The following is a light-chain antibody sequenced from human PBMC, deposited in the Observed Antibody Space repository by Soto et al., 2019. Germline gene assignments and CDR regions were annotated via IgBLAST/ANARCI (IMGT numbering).Light chain of an antibody. Sequence: IQLTQSPSSLSASVGDRVTIACRASESISDYLNWYQHKPGKAPKVLVYSASTLRGGVPSRFSGTGSGTEFTLTISSLQPEDVATYYCQQTFSNLLSFGGGTKVEIK. CDR1: ESISDY. J-gene: IGKJ4*01. V-gene: IGKV1-39*01. CDR2: SAS. CDR3: QQTFSNLLS.